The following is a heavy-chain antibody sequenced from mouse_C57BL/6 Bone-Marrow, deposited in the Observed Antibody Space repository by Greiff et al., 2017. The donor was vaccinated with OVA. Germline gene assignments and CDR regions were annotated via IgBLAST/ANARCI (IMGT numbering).Heavy chain of an antibody. Sequence: VQLQQPGAELVKPGASVKLSCKASGYTFTSYWMHWVKQRPGQGLEWIGMIHPNSGSTNYNEKFKSKATLTVDKSSSTAYMQLSSLTSEDSAVYYCARRGTTVVATDDYWGQGTTLTVSS. D-gene: IGHD1-1*01. V-gene: IGHV1-64*01. CDR1: GYTFTSYW. CDR2: IHPNSGST. J-gene: IGHJ2*01. CDR3: ARRGTTVVATDDY.